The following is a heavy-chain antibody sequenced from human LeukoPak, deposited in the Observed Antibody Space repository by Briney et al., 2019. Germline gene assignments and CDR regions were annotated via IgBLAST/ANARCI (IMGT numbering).Heavy chain of an antibody. CDR2: ISSSGNTI. CDR1: GFTFSDYY. V-gene: IGHV3-11*01. CDR3: ARDLRAGFNFGYDY. J-gene: IGHJ4*02. Sequence: GGSLRLSCAASGFTFSDYYMSWIRQAPGKGLEWVSYISSSGNTIYYADSVKGRFTISRDNAKTSLFLQMNSLRAEDTAVYYCARDLRAGFNFGYDYWGQGTLVTVSS. D-gene: IGHD5-24*01.